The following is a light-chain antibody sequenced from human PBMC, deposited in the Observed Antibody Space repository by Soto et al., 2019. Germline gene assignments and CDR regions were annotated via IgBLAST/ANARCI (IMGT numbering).Light chain of an antibody. CDR3: QTGGTGICV. CDR2: LNSDGSH. J-gene: IGLJ3*02. V-gene: IGLV4-69*01. Sequence: QLVLTQSPSASASLGASVKLTCTLSSGHSSYAIAWHQQQPEKRPRYLMKLNSDGSHSKGDGIPDRYSGSRSGAERYLSSSSLQSQDEADYYGQTGGTGICVFGVGTKLTVL. CDR1: SGHSSYA.